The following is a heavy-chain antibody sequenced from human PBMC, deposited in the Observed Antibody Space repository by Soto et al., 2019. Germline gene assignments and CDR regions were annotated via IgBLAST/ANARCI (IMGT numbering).Heavy chain of an antibody. CDR2: INSDGSST. V-gene: IGHV3-74*01. J-gene: IGHJ5*02. Sequence: GGSLRLSCAASGFTFSSYWMHWVRQAPGKGLVWVSRINSDGSSTSYADSVKGRFTISRDNAKNTLYLQMNSLRAEDTAVYYCARGGDAVAGTGWFDPWGQGTLVTVSS. D-gene: IGHD6-19*01. CDR1: GFTFSSYW. CDR3: ARGGDAVAGTGWFDP.